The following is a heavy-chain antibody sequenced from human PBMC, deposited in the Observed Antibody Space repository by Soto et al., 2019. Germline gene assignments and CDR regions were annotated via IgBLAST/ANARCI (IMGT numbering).Heavy chain of an antibody. V-gene: IGHV3-33*01. CDR3: ARDPVLPYYYGMDL. CDR2: IWYDGSNK. Sequence: QVQLVESGGGVVQPGRSLRLSCAASGFTFSSYGMHWVRQAPGKGLEWVAVIWYDGSNKHYADSVKGRFTISRDNSKNPLYLQMNSLRAEDTAVYYCARDPVLPYYYGMDLWGQGTTVTVSS. J-gene: IGHJ6*02. D-gene: IGHD3-16*01. CDR1: GFTFSSYG.